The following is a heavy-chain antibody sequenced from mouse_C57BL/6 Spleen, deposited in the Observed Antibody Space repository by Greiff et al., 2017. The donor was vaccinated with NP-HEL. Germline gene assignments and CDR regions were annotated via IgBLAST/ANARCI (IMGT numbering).Heavy chain of an antibody. Sequence: QVQLQQSGAELARPGASVKLSCKASGYTFTSYGISWVKQRTGQGLEWIGEIYHRSGNTYYNEKFKGKATLTADKSSSTAYMELRSLTSEDSAVYFCARGGDYRFAYWGQGTLVTVSA. CDR1: GYTFTSYG. D-gene: IGHD2-4*01. CDR2: IYHRSGNT. CDR3: ARGGDYRFAY. V-gene: IGHV1-81*01. J-gene: IGHJ3*01.